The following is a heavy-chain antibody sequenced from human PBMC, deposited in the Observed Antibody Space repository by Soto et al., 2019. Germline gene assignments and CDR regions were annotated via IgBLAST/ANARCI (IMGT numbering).Heavy chain of an antibody. CDR3: ERLYYDYIWGSYRSPTFFDY. V-gene: IGHV4-59*08. Sequence: PSETLSLTCTVSGGSISSYYWSWIRQPPGKGLEWIGYIYYSGSTNYNPSLKSRVTISVDTSKNQFSLKLSSVTAADTAVYYCERLYYDYIWGSYRSPTFFDYWGQGTLVTVSS. J-gene: IGHJ4*02. CDR1: GGSISSYY. D-gene: IGHD3-16*02. CDR2: IYYSGST.